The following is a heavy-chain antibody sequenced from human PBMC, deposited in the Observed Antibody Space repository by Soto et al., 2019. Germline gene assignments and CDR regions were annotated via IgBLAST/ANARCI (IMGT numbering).Heavy chain of an antibody. D-gene: IGHD3-10*01. J-gene: IGHJ6*02. CDR1: GFTFSNAW. CDR3: TTPAASLLWFGYGMDV. V-gene: IGHV3-15*07. CDR2: IKSKTDGGTT. Sequence: EVQLVESGGGLVKPGGSLRLSCAASGFTFSNAWMNWVRQAPGKGLEWVGRIKSKTDGGTTDYAAPVKGRFTISRDDSKNTLYRQMNSLKTEDTAVYYCTTPAASLLWFGYGMDVWGQGTTVTVSS.